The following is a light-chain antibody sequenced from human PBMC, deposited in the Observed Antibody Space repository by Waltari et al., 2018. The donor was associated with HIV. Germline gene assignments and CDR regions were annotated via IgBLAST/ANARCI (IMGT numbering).Light chain of an antibody. J-gene: IGLJ1*01. CDR2: EVS. Sequence: QSALTHPASVSGSPGQSITISCPGPSSDVGGYNYVPWYQQHPGKAPKLMIYEVSNRPSGISNRFSGSKSGNTASLTISGLQAEDEADYYCTSYTSSGTLYVFGTGTKVTVL. V-gene: IGLV2-14*01. CDR1: SSDVGGYNY. CDR3: TSYTSSGTLYV.